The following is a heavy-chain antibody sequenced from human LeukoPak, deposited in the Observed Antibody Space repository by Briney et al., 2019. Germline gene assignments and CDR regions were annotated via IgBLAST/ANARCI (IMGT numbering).Heavy chain of an antibody. CDR1: GFTFSSYA. CDR2: ISYDGSNK. V-gene: IGHV3-30*18. Sequence: GGSLRLSCAASGFTFSSYALHWVRQAPGKGLEWVAVISYDGSNKYYADSVKGRFTISRDNSKNTLYLQMNSLRTEDTAVYYCAKDGDYVWGSYRYTYYFDYWGQGTLVTVSS. J-gene: IGHJ4*02. D-gene: IGHD3-16*02. CDR3: AKDGDYVWGSYRYTYYFDY.